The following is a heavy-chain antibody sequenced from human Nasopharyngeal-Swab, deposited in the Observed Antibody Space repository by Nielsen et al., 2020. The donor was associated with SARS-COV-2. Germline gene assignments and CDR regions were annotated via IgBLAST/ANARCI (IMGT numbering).Heavy chain of an antibody. V-gene: IGHV3-33*01. CDR3: ARDGEVGAITGIDY. D-gene: IGHD1-26*01. J-gene: IGHJ4*02. Sequence: GGSLRLSCAASGFTFSSYGMHWVRQAPGKGLEWVAVIWYDGSNKYYADSVKGRFTISRDNSKNTLYLQMNSLRAEDTAVYYCARDGEVGAITGIDYWGQGTLVTVSS. CDR1: GFTFSSYG. CDR2: IWYDGSNK.